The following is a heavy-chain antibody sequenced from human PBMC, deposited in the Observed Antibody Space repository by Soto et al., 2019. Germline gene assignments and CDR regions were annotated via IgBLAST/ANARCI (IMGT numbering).Heavy chain of an antibody. D-gene: IGHD1-26*01. CDR3: ARDRRVGAAGVYWFDP. J-gene: IGHJ5*02. V-gene: IGHV4-59*01. CDR2: IYYSGST. CDR1: GGSISSYY. Sequence: QVQLQESGPGLVKPSETLSLTCTVSGGSISSYYWSWIRQPPGKGLEWIGYIYYSGSTNYNPSLKSRVTLSVDTSKNPVSLKLSSVTAADTAVYYCARDRRVGAAGVYWFDPWGQGTLVTVSS.